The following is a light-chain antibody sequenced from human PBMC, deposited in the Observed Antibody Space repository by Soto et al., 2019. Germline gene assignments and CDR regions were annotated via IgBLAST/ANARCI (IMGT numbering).Light chain of an antibody. CDR2: DVN. CDR1: SSDVGGYNY. V-gene: IGLV2-11*01. Sequence: QSALTQPRSVSGSPGQSVTISCTETSSDVGGYNYVSWYQQHPGKAPKLMIYDVNKRPSGVPDRFSGSKSGNTASLTISGLQAEDEADYYCCSYAGSYTVVFGTGTKVTVL. CDR3: CSYAGSYTVV. J-gene: IGLJ1*01.